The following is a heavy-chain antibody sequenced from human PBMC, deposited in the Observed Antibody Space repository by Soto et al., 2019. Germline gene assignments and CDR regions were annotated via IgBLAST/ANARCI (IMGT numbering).Heavy chain of an antibody. J-gene: IGHJ6*02. Sequence: LETLSLTCTVSGDSIRSYYWTWIWQPPGKGLELIGYIYYSGSTRYNPSLKSRVTISVDMSKNQFSLKLSSVIAADTAVYYCARAYGGFDNGLDVWGQGTAVTVSS. CDR3: ARAYGGFDNGLDV. CDR1: GDSIRSYY. CDR2: IYYSGST. D-gene: IGHD5-12*01. V-gene: IGHV4-59*01.